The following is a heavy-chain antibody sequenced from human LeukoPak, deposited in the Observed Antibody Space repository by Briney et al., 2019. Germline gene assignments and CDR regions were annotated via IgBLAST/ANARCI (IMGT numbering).Heavy chain of an antibody. Sequence: SETLSLTCGVSGGSISSGGFSWSWIRQHPGKGLEWIGYIYYSGSTYYNPSLKSRVTISVDTSKNQFSLKLSSVTAADTAVYYCAGDYGDYVTKFDYWGQGTLVTVSS. CDR1: GGSISSGGFS. CDR2: IYYSGST. CDR3: AGDYGDYVTKFDY. J-gene: IGHJ4*02. V-gene: IGHV4-31*11. D-gene: IGHD4-17*01.